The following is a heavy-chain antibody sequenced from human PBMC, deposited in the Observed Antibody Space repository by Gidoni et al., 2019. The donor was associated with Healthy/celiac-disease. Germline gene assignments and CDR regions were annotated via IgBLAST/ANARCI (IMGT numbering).Heavy chain of an antibody. Sequence: EVQLVESGGGLVKPGGSLRLSCAASGFTFSSYSMNWVRQAPGKGLEGVSSISSSSSYIYYADSVKGRFTISRDNAKNSLYLQMNSLRAEDTAVYYCARVRVRGVIHYYYYGMDVWGQGTTVTVSS. J-gene: IGHJ6*02. V-gene: IGHV3-21*01. CDR2: ISSSSSYI. CDR1: GFTFSSYS. CDR3: ARVRVRGVIHYYYYGMDV. D-gene: IGHD3-10*01.